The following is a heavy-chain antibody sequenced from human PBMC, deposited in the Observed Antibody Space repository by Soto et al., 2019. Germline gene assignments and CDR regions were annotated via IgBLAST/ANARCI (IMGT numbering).Heavy chain of an antibody. Sequence: EVQLVESGGGLVKPGGSLRLSCAASGFTFSSYSMNWVRQAPGKGLEWVSSISSSSSYIYYADSVKGRFTISRDNAKNSXYLQMNSLRAEDTAVYXCARIQLGYDAFDIWGQGTMVTVSS. CDR3: ARIQLGYDAFDI. J-gene: IGHJ3*02. V-gene: IGHV3-21*01. CDR2: ISSSSSYI. CDR1: GFTFSSYS. D-gene: IGHD6-6*01.